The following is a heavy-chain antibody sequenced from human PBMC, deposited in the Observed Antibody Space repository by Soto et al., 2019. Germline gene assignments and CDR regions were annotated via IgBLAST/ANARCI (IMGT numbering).Heavy chain of an antibody. J-gene: IGHJ4*02. D-gene: IGHD3-10*01. CDR2: ISSSDTSI. CDR3: ARATRGASGIYFLDY. Sequence: QVQLVESGGGLVKPGGSLRLSCAASGFTFSDYYMSWIRQAPGKGLEWVSYISSSDTSIYNVDSVKGRFTISRDNAKNSLYLQMSSLRAEDTAVYYCARATRGASGIYFLDYWGRGTLVTVSS. CDR1: GFTFSDYY. V-gene: IGHV3-11*01.